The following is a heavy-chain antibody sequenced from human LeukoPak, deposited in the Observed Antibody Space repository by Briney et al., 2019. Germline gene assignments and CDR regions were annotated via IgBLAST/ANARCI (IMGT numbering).Heavy chain of an antibody. CDR3: ARLNGVSVGSAAGT. D-gene: IGHD6-13*01. J-gene: IGHJ5*02. Sequence: KVSCKVSGYTLTELSMHWVRQMPGKGLEWMGIIYPGDSDTRYSPSFQGQVTISADKSISTAYLQWSSLKASDTAMYYCARLNGVSVGSAAGTWGQGTLVTVSS. V-gene: IGHV5-51*01. CDR2: IYPGDSDT. CDR1: GYTLTELS.